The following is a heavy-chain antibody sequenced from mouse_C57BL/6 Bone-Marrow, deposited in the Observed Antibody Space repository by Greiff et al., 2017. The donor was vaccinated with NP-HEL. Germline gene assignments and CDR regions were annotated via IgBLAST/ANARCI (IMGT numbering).Heavy chain of an antibody. CDR1: GYTFTSYG. CDR2: IYPRSGNT. CDR3: AREKDYYYGSSSYYYAMDY. J-gene: IGHJ4*01. D-gene: IGHD1-1*01. Sequence: QVHVKQSGAELARPGASVKLSCKASGYTFTSYGISWVKQRTGQGLEWIGEIYPRSGNTYYNEKFKGKATLTADKSSSTAYMELRSLTSEDSAVYLCAREKDYYYGSSSYYYAMDYWGQGTSVTVSS. V-gene: IGHV1-81*01.